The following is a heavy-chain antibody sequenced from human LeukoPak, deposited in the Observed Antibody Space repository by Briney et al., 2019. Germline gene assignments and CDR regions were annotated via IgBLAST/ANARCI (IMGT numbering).Heavy chain of an antibody. V-gene: IGHV4-4*07. J-gene: IGHJ3*02. CDR2: IYTSGST. D-gene: IGHD2-2*01. Sequence: SETLSLTCTVSGGSISSYYWSWIRQPAGKGLEWIGRIYTSGSTNYNPSLKSRVTMSVDTSKNQFSLKLSSVTAADTAVYYCARGTYCSSTSCYGLDDAFDIWGQGTMVTVSS. CDR1: GGSISSYY. CDR3: ARGTYCSSTSCYGLDDAFDI.